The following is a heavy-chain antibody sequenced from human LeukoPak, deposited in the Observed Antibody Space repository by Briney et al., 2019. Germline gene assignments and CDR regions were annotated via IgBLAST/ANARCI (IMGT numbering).Heavy chain of an antibody. CDR1: GGSLSSYY. D-gene: IGHD4-17*01. CDR3: ARHQPGDYGFDY. J-gene: IGHJ4*02. CDR2: IYYSGST. V-gene: IGHV4-59*08. Sequence: SETLSLTCTVSGGSLSSYYWSWIRQPPGKGLEWIGYIYYSGSTNYNPSLKSRVTISVDTSKNQFSLKLSSVTAADTAVYYCARHQPGDYGFDYWGQGTLVTVSS.